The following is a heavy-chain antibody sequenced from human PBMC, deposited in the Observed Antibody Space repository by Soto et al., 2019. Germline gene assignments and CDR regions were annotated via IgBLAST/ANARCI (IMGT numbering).Heavy chain of an antibody. Sequence: ASVKVCCKASGYTFSRYGISWVRQATGQGLEWMGWISGYNGDTNYAQNLQGRVTMTLDTSTSTTYMELRSLTSDDTAVYFCAKNGHPPYYYYGMDVWGQGTTVTVSS. CDR2: ISGYNGDT. CDR3: AKNGHPPYYYYGMDV. V-gene: IGHV1-18*01. CDR1: GYTFSRYG. J-gene: IGHJ6*02. D-gene: IGHD2-8*01.